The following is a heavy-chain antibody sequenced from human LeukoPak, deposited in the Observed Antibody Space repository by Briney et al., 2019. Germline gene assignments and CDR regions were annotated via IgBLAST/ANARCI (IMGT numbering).Heavy chain of an antibody. V-gene: IGHV3-23*01. D-gene: IGHD6-25*01. CDR1: GFTFSSYA. CDR3: AKDQYSSGLDAFDI. J-gene: IGHJ3*02. CDR2: ISGSGGST. Sequence: RPGGSLRLSCAASGFTFSSYAMSWVRQAPGKGLEWVSAISGSGGSTYYADPVKGRFTISRDNSKNTLYLQINSLRAEDTAVYYCAKDQYSSGLDAFDIWGQGTMVTVSS.